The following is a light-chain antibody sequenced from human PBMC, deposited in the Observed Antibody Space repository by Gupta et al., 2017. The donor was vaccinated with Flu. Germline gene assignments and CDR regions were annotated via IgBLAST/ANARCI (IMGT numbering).Light chain of an antibody. CDR3: DSEDRSRNGEV. CDR2: DDS. J-gene: IGLJ3*02. CDR1: ASDVGSNY. V-gene: IGLV1-51*01. Sequence: KVRSSSSGTASDVGSNYVDWYQHRAGTAPNLLIYDDSRRSSEVAERFSCSTYATSATVDTTGLQTGDEAAYYWDSEDRSRNGEVFGGGTEVTVL.